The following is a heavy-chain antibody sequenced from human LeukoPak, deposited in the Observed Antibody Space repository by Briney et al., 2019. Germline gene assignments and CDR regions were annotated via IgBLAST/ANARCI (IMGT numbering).Heavy chain of an antibody. V-gene: IGHV3-23*01. CDR1: GFTFSDYA. D-gene: IGHD3-22*01. CDR3: AKTYYYDSSGYYYPTAFDY. Sequence: PGGSLRLSCAASGFTFSDYAMNWVRQAPGKGLEWVSAISGSGGSTYYADSVKGRFTISRDNSKNTLYLQMNSLRAEDTAVYYCAKTYYYDSSGYYYPTAFDYWGQGTLVTVSS. J-gene: IGHJ4*02. CDR2: ISGSGGST.